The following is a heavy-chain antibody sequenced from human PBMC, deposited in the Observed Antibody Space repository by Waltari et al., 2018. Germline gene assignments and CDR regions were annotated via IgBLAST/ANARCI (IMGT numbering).Heavy chain of an antibody. Sequence: EVQVVESGGGLVQPGGSLKLACAPSCFPFSGSTIHWVRQTSGKGLEWIGRIRSKPNNYATRYTASVEGRFTISRDDSENTAYLQMSSLMTEDTAVYYCTGGAVTGTDFWGQGTLVTVSS. J-gene: IGHJ4*02. CDR2: IRSKPNNYAT. CDR1: CFPFSGST. CDR3: TGGAVTGTDF. D-gene: IGHD6-13*01. V-gene: IGHV3-73*01.